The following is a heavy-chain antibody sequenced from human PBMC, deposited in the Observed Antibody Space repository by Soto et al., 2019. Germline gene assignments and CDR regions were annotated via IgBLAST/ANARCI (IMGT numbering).Heavy chain of an antibody. CDR1: GFTFSSYG. V-gene: IGHV3-33*01. D-gene: IGHD2-15*01. Sequence: QVQLVESGGGVVQPGRSLRLSCAASGFTFSSYGMHWVRQAPGKGLEWVAVIWYDGSNKYYADSVKGRFTISRDNSKNTLYLQMNSLRAEDTAVYYCARGLVFRPGYCSGGSCYSSWFDPWGQGTLVTVSS. CDR2: IWYDGSNK. J-gene: IGHJ5*02. CDR3: ARGLVFRPGYCSGGSCYSSWFDP.